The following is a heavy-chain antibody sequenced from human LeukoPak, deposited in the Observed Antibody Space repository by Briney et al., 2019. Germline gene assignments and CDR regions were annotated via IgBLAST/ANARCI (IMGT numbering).Heavy chain of an antibody. CDR2: INPNSGGT. D-gene: IGHD2-2*01. Sequence: ASVKVSCKASGYTFTGYYMHWVRQAPGQGLEWMGWINPNSGGTNYAQKFQGRVTITRDTSISTAYMELSRLRSDDTAVYYCAREPQDIVVVPAAIHYYYYGMDAWGQGTTVTVSS. J-gene: IGHJ6*02. V-gene: IGHV1-2*02. CDR3: AREPQDIVVVPAAIHYYYYGMDA. CDR1: GYTFTGYY.